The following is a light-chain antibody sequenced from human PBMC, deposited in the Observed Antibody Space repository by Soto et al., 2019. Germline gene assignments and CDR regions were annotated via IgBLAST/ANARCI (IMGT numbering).Light chain of an antibody. CDR3: ASYTSTFTWV. Sequence: QSALIQPASVSGSPGQSITISCTGTSSDVGAFNYVSWYQHHPGKAPKLIIYEVTNRPSGVSNRFSGSKSGHTASLTISGLQVEDEADYFCASYTSTFTWVFGGGTQLTVL. V-gene: IGLV2-14*01. CDR1: SSDVGAFNY. J-gene: IGLJ3*02. CDR2: EVT.